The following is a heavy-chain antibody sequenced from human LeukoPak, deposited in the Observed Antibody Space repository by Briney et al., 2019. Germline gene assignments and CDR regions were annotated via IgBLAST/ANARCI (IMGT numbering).Heavy chain of an antibody. CDR1: GFTFSSYA. J-gene: IGHJ3*02. CDR3: ARDGVVPAAISDAFDI. CDR2: ISYDGSNK. V-gene: IGHV3-30-3*01. Sequence: SGGSLRLSCTASGFTFSSYAMHWVRQAPGKGLEWVAVISYDGSNKYYADSVKGRFTISRDNSKNTLYLQMNSLRAEDTAVYYCARDGVVPAAISDAFDIWGQGTMVTVSS. D-gene: IGHD2-2*02.